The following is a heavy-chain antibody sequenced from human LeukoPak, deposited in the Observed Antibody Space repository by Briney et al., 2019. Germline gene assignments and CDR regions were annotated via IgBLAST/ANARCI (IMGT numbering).Heavy chain of an antibody. CDR1: GYSLTNYW. Sequence: GESLKISCKASGYSLTNYWIGWVRQVPGKGLEWMGIIYPGDSDTRYSPSFQGQVTISADKSISTAYLQWSSLKASDTAMYYCARLDLPSWYWWFDPWGQGTLVTVSS. D-gene: IGHD6-13*01. CDR3: ARLDLPSWYWWFDP. V-gene: IGHV5-51*01. CDR2: IYPGDSDT. J-gene: IGHJ5*02.